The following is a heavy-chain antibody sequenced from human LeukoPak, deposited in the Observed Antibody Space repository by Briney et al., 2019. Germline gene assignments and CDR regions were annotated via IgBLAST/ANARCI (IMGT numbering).Heavy chain of an antibody. Sequence: KPGGSLRLSCAASGFTFSDYFMSWIRQAPGKGPEWVSYISSSGSTIDYVDSVKGRFTISRDSAKNSLYLQMNSLRAEDTAVYYCATHSKTIAVAEFFFPDYWGQGTLVAVSS. V-gene: IGHV3-11*04. CDR2: ISSSGSTI. J-gene: IGHJ4*02. CDR1: GFTFSDYF. D-gene: IGHD6-19*01. CDR3: ATHSKTIAVAEFFFPDY.